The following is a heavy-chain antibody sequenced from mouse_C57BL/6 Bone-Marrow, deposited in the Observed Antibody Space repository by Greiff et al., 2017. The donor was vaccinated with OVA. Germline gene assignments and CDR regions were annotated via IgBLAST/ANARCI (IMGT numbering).Heavy chain of an antibody. D-gene: IGHD1-1*01. J-gene: IGHJ3*01. CDR1: GYTFTSYG. Sequence: VQLQQSGAELARPGASVKLSCKASGYTFTSYGISWVKQRTGQGLEWIGEIYPRSGNTYYNEKFKSKATLTADKSSSTAYMELRSLTSEDSAVYFCARDYYGTSFAYWGQGTLVTVSA. V-gene: IGHV1-81*01. CDR3: ARDYYGTSFAY. CDR2: IYPRSGNT.